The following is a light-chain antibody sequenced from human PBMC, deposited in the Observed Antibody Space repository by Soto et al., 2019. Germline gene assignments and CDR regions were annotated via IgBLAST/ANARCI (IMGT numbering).Light chain of an antibody. CDR2: AVS. Sequence: DIQMTQSPSSLSASVGDRVTITCRASQRVSKYLNWNQQKPGQAPKVLIYAVSSLQSGVPSRFSGSGSGTDYTLTISSLQPEDFATYYCQQSYSAPRTFGQGTKVEIK. J-gene: IGKJ1*01. V-gene: IGKV1-39*01. CDR1: QRVSKY. CDR3: QQSYSAPRT.